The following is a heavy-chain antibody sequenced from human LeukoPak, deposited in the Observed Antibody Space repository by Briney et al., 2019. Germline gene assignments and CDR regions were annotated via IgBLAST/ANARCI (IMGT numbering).Heavy chain of an antibody. Sequence: PGGSLRLSCATSGFTFSTSTMTWVRQAPGKGLEWVSTINSSGGSTYYALSVRGRFTISRDNSKNTLYLHMNNLRAEDTAVYYCEPPLQFLQSWGLGTLVTVSS. J-gene: IGHJ5*02. V-gene: IGHV3-23*01. CDR1: GFTFSTST. CDR2: INSSGGST. CDR3: EPPLQFLQS. D-gene: IGHD3-3*01.